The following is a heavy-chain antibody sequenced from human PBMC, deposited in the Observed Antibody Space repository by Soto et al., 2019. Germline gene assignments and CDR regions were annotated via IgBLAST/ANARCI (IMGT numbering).Heavy chain of an antibody. CDR2: ISYDGSNK. J-gene: IGHJ6*02. CDR3: ARDNLPSHGESYGMDV. D-gene: IGHD4-17*01. Sequence: PGGSLRLSCAASGFTFSSYAMHWVRQAPGKGLEWVAVISYDGSNKYYADSVKGRFTISRDNSKNTLYLQMNSLRAEDTAVYYCARDNLPSHGESYGMDVWGQGTTVTVSS. V-gene: IGHV3-30-3*01. CDR1: GFTFSSYA.